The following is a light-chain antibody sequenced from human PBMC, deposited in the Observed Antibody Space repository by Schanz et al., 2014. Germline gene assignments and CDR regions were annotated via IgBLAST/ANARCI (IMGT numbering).Light chain of an antibody. CDR3: QSYDSSLSAWV. CDR2: EVS. CDR1: SSDVGGYDY. V-gene: IGLV2-8*01. J-gene: IGLJ3*02. Sequence: QSALTQPPSASGSPGQSVTISCTGTSSDVGGYDYVSWYQQHPGKAPKLMIYEVSNRPSGVPDRFSGSRSGNTASLTVSGLQAEDEADYYCQSYDSSLSAWVFGGGTKLTVL.